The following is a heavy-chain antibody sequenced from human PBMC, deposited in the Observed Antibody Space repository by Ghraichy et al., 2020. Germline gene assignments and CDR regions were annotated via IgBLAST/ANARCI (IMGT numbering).Heavy chain of an antibody. D-gene: IGHD4-23*01. V-gene: IGHV3-48*02. CDR1: GFTFSGYS. CDR2: ITSSSRTV. J-gene: IGHJ6*02. Sequence: GESLNISCVGSGFTFSGYSMNWVRQSPGKGLKWLSYITSSSRTVSYADSVKGRFTISRDNAQNSLYLQMKTLRDEDTAVYYCARASGVVRFYYYYGMDVWGPGTTVTVSS. CDR3: ARASGVVRFYYYYGMDV.